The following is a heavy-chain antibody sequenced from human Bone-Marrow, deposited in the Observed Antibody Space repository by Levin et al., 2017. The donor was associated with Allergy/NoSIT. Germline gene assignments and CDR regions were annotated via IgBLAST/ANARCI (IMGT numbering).Heavy chain of an antibody. V-gene: IGHV4-38-2*01. D-gene: IGHD5-18*01. J-gene: IGHJ4*02. CDR3: ARTGAAMEGYYFDY. Sequence: SETLSLTCAVSGYSISSGYYWGWIRQPPGKGLEWIGSIYHSGSTYYNPSLKSRVTISVDTSKNHVSLKLSSVTDADTAVYYCARTGAAMEGYYFDYWGQGTLVTVSS. CDR2: IYHSGST. CDR1: GYSISSGYY.